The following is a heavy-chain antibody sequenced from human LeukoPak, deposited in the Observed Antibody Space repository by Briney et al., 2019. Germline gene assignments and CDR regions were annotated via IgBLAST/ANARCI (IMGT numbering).Heavy chain of an antibody. J-gene: IGHJ6*03. CDR3: ARVDTYYDFWSGIYYYYYMDV. V-gene: IGHV4-38-2*02. CDR2: IYHSGST. D-gene: IGHD3-3*01. CDR1: GYSISSGYY. Sequence: PSETLSLTCTVSGYSISSGYYWGWIRQPPGKGLEWIGSIYHSGSTYYNPSLKSRVTISVDTSKNQFSLKLSSVTAADTAVYYCARVDTYYDFWSGIYYYYYMDVWGKGTTVTVSS.